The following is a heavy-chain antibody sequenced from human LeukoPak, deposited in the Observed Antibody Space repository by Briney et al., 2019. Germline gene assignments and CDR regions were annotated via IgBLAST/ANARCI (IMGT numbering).Heavy chain of an antibody. J-gene: IGHJ4*02. D-gene: IGHD3-22*01. CDR2: ISGSGGST. V-gene: IGHV3-23*01. CDR1: GFTFSSYA. Sequence: GGSLRLSCAASGFTFSSYAMSWVRQAPGKGLGWVSAISGSGGSTYYADSVKGRFTISRDNSKNTLYLQMNSLRAEDTAVYYCAKVAFTMIVVVETFDYWGQGTLVTVSS. CDR3: AKVAFTMIVVVETFDY.